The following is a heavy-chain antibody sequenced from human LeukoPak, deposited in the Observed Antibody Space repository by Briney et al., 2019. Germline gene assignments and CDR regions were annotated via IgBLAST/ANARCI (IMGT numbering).Heavy chain of an antibody. CDR3: AKTLYYYDSSGYYYFDY. CDR2: ISGSGGSK. J-gene: IGHJ4*02. D-gene: IGHD3-22*01. V-gene: IGHV3-23*01. CDR1: GFTFSSYA. Sequence: GGSLRLSCAASGFTFSSYAMSWVRQAPGKGLEWVSAISGSGGSKDYADSVKGGFTISRDNSKNTLYLQMNSLRAEDTAVYYCAKTLYYYDSSGYYYFDYWGQGTLVTVSS.